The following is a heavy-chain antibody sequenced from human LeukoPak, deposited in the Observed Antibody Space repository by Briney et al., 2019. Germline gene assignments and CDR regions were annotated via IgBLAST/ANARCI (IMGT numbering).Heavy chain of an antibody. Sequence: PSETLPLTFAVYGGSFSGYYWSWIRQPPGKGLEWIGEINHSGSTNYNPSLKSRVTISVDTSKNQFSPKLSSVTAADTAVYYCARERHDFWSGYQWRGKYNWFDPWGQGTLVTVSS. CDR2: INHSGST. CDR1: GGSFSGYY. V-gene: IGHV4-34*01. J-gene: IGHJ5*02. D-gene: IGHD3-3*01. CDR3: ARERHDFWSGYQWRGKYNWFDP.